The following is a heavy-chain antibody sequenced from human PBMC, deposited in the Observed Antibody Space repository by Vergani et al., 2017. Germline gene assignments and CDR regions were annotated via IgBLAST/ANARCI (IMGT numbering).Heavy chain of an antibody. D-gene: IGHD4-17*01. CDR3: AKERNYGDYHYGMDV. CDR1: GFTFSSYG. Sequence: QVQLVESGGGVVQPGRSLRLSCAASGFTFSSYGMHWVRPAPGKGLEWVAVIWYDGSNKYYADSVKGRFTISRDNSKNTLYLQMNSLRAEDTAVYYCAKERNYGDYHYGMDVWGQGTTVTVSS. V-gene: IGHV3-33*06. J-gene: IGHJ6*02. CDR2: IWYDGSNK.